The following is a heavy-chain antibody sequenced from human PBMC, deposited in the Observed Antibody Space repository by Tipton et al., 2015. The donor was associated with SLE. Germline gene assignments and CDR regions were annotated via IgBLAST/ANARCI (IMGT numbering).Heavy chain of an antibody. V-gene: IGHV4-61*09. CDR3: ARHGGSMGGSFGY. Sequence: TLSLTCTVSGGSISSGSYYWRWIRQPAGKGLEWIGHIYYSGSPNYNPSLKSRVTISVDTSKNQFSLKLSSVTAADTAVYYCARHGGSMGGSFGYWGQGTLVTVSS. D-gene: IGHD1-26*01. CDR2: IYYSGSP. CDR1: GGSISSGSYY. J-gene: IGHJ4*02.